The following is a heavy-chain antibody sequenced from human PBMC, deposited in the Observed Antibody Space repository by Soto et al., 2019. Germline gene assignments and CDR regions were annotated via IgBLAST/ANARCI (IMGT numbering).Heavy chain of an antibody. CDR1: VGSMNSYN. D-gene: IGHD3-10*01. CDR2: IYYSGST. Sequence: SETMYLNCTYSVGSMNSYNWSWIRQPPGKGLEWIGYIYYSGSTIYNPSLKSRFTISVDTSKNQFSLKLSSVTAADTAVYYCARYGSVSSVWIDPWGQGTLVTVS. CDR3: ARYGSVSSVWIDP. V-gene: IGHV4-59*01. J-gene: IGHJ5*02.